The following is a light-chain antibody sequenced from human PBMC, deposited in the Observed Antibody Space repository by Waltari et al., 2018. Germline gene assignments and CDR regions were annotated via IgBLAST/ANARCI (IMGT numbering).Light chain of an antibody. CDR2: DVN. J-gene: IGLJ1*01. CDR3: CSYAGTYIHYV. Sequence: QSALTPPRSVSGSLVQTVTIPCTGTITDFGSYNYVSLYQHHPGKAPRLIIYDVNKRPSGGPVRFSGSKSGYTASLTVSGLQAEDEADYYCCSYAGTYIHYVVGTGTKVTVL. V-gene: IGLV2-11*01. CDR1: ITDFGSYNY.